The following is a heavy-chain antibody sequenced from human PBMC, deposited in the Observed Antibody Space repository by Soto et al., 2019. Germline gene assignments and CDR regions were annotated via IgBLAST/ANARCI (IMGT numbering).Heavy chain of an antibody. CDR1: GFSFSSYS. CDR3: GRDRRFGNGYNLGFDY. Sequence: QVQLVESGGGVVQPGRSLRLSCAASGFSFSSYSMHWVRQAPGKGLEWVAVVSFDGSNKYYANSVKDRFTVSRDNSKNTMYVQMKSLKPEDTAVYYCGRDRRFGNGYNLGFDYWGQGTLVTVSS. J-gene: IGHJ4*02. V-gene: IGHV3-30-3*01. CDR2: VSFDGSNK. D-gene: IGHD1-1*01.